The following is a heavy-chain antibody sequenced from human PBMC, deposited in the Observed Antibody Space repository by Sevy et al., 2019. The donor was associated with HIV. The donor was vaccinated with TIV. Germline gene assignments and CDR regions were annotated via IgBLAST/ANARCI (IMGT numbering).Heavy chain of an antibody. CDR3: AKRRRDGYFDY. CDR2: ISANGVNT. CDR1: GFTFSSYV. J-gene: IGHJ4*02. Sequence: QLGGSLRLSCEASGFTFSSYVMNWVRQAPGKGLEWVSTISANGVNTHYADSVKGRLTISRDNSKNTLYLQMNSLRAEDTAVYYCAKRRRDGYFDYWGQGTLVTVSS. V-gene: IGHV3-23*01.